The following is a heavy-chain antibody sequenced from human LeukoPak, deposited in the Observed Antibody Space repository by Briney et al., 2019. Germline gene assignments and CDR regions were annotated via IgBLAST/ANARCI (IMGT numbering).Heavy chain of an antibody. CDR1: GYTFTSYY. CDR2: INPSGGRT. Sequence: GASVKVSCKASGYTFTSYYMHWVRQAPGQGLEWMGIINPSGGRTSYAQKFQGRVTMTRDTSTSTVYMELSSLRSEDTAVYYCARGPHPARGYFDWFTSSASYYMDVWGKGTTVTVSS. J-gene: IGHJ6*03. CDR3: ARGPHPARGYFDWFTSSASYYMDV. D-gene: IGHD3-9*01. V-gene: IGHV1-46*01.